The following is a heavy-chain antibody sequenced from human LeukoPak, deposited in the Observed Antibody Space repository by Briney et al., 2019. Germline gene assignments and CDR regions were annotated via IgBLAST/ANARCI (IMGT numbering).Heavy chain of an antibody. Sequence: ASVKVSCKASGHTFTSYGISWVRQAPGQGLEWMGWISAYNGNTNYAQKLQGRVTMTTDTSTSTAYMELRSLRSDDTAVYYCAREHDYVWGSYPTVDYWGRGTLVTVSS. CDR1: GHTFTSYG. V-gene: IGHV1-18*01. J-gene: IGHJ4*02. CDR3: AREHDYVWGSYPTVDY. D-gene: IGHD3-16*02. CDR2: ISAYNGNT.